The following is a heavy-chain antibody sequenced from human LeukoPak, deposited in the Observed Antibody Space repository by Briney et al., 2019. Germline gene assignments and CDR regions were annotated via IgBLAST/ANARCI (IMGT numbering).Heavy chain of an antibody. J-gene: IGHJ4*02. CDR1: GYTFTSYD. CDR2: MNPNSGNT. CDR3: ARGQLWLPGNDY. Sequence: ASVKVSCKASGYTFTSYDINWVRQATGQGLEWMGWMNPNSGNTGYAQKFQGRVTMTRNTSISTAYMELSSLRSEDTAVYYCARGQLWLPGNDYWGQGTLVTVSS. V-gene: IGHV1-8*01. D-gene: IGHD5-18*01.